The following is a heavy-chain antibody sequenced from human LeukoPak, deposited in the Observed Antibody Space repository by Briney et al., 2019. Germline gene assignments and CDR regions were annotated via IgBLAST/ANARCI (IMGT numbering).Heavy chain of an antibody. CDR3: ARQITTRHRSSNSSGYYPPTSGDY. CDR1: GYSFTSYW. Sequence: GESLKISCKGSGYSFTSYWIGWVRQMPGKGLEWMGIIYPGDSDTRYSPSFQGQVTISADKSISTAYLQWNSLKASDTAMYYCARQITTRHRSSNSSGYYPPTSGDYWGQGTLVTVSS. J-gene: IGHJ4*02. V-gene: IGHV5-51*01. CDR2: IYPGDSDT. D-gene: IGHD3-22*01.